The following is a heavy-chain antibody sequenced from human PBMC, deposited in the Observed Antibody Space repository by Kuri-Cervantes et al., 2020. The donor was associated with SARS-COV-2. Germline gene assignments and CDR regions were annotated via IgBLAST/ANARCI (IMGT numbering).Heavy chain of an antibody. V-gene: IGHV1-69*10. J-gene: IGHJ6*02. CDR2: IIPILGPA. Sequence: SVKVSCKASGYTFTSYGIIWVRQAPGQRLEWMGGIIPILGPANYAPRFQGRATITADQSTNIAYVELNSLTSEDTAVYYCARGGVATPYYAMDVWGQGTTVTVSS. CDR3: ARGGVATPYYAMDV. D-gene: IGHD2-21*01. CDR1: GYTFTSYG.